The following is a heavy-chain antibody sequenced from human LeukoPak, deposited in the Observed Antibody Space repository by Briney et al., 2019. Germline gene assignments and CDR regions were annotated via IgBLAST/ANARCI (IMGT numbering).Heavy chain of an antibody. CDR3: AKGSSGSYSHYYYYMDV. CDR1: GFTFSSYA. V-gene: IGHV3-23*01. J-gene: IGHJ6*03. CDR2: ISGSGGST. Sequence: PGGSLRLSCAASGFTFSSYAMSWVRQAPGKGLEWVSAISGSGGSTYYADSVKGRFTISRDNSKNTLYLQMNSLRAEDTAVYYCAKGSSGSYSHYYYYMDVWGKGTTVTVSS. D-gene: IGHD1-26*01.